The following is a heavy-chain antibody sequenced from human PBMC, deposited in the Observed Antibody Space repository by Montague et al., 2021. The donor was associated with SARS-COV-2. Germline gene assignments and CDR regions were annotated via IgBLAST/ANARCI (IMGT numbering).Heavy chain of an antibody. V-gene: IGHV4-39*07. D-gene: IGHD6-13*01. Sequence: SETLSLTCTVSGGSISSSNYYWGWIRQPPGKELEWIGSIYYSGSTYYXPSLKSRVTISVDTSKNQFSLKLSSVTAADTAVYYCARVGRQQLVRLSGMDVWGQGTTVTVSS. CDR2: IYYSGST. J-gene: IGHJ6*02. CDR1: GGSISSSNYY. CDR3: ARVGRQQLVRLSGMDV.